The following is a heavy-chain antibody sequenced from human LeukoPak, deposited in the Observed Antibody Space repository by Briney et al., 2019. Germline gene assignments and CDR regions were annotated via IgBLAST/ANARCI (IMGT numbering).Heavy chain of an antibody. CDR2: INPNSGGT. CDR3: AREPSYDFWSGYPLDY. J-gene: IGHJ4*02. V-gene: IGHV1-2*02. D-gene: IGHD3-3*01. Sequence: GASVKVSCKASGYTFTGYYMHWVRQAPEQGLEWMGWINPNSGGTNYAQKFRGRVTMTRDTSISTAYMELSRLRSDDTAVYYCAREPSYDFWSGYPLDYWGQGTLVTVSS. CDR1: GYTFTGYY.